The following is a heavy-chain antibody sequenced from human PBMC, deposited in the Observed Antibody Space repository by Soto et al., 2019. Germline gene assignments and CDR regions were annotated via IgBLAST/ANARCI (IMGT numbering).Heavy chain of an antibody. D-gene: IGHD1-7*01. CDR2: IYYSGST. V-gene: IGHV4-59*01. Sequence: QVQLQESGPGLVKPSETLSLTCTVSGGSISSYYWSWIRPPPGKGLEWIGYIYYSGSTNYNPSLKSRVTISVDTAKNQFSLKLSSVTAADTAVYYCARGTTRNWFDPWGQGTLVTVSS. J-gene: IGHJ5*02. CDR1: GGSISSYY. CDR3: ARGTTRNWFDP.